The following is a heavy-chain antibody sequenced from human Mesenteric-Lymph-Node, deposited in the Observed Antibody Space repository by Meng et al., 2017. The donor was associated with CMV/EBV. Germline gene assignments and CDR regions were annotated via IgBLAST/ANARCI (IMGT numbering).Heavy chain of an antibody. D-gene: IGHD1-26*01. CDR3: ARGRWELFYPSPFDY. CDR1: GFTFSSYW. CDR2: ISSSSGTI. V-gene: IGHV3-48*04. J-gene: IGHJ4*02. Sequence: GESLKISCAASGFTFSSYWMHWVRQAPGKGLEWVSYISSSSGTIYYSHSVKGRFTISRDNAKNSLYLQMNSLRAEDTAVYYCARGRWELFYPSPFDYWGQGTLVTVSS.